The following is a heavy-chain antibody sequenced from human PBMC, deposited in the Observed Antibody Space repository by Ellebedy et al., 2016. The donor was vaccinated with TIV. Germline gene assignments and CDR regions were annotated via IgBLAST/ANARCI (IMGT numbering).Heavy chain of an antibody. V-gene: IGHV3-33*08. CDR3: TRDADTSGYYWYFEL. CDR2: IWSSGSRQ. D-gene: IGHD3-22*01. CDR1: GFIVSYYG. Sequence: GESLKISCAASGFIVSYYGIHWVRQVPGKGLEWVADIWSSGSRQYYADSVKGRFTISRDNPKNTVYLQMNSLRAEDKAVYHCTRDADTSGYYWYFELWGRGTLVTVSS. J-gene: IGHJ2*01.